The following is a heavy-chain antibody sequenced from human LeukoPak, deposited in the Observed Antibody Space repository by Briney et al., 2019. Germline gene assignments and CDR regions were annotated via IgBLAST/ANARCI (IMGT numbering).Heavy chain of an antibody. CDR2: MNLDGREK. D-gene: IGHD3/OR15-3a*01. J-gene: IGHJ4*02. Sequence: GGSLRLSCAASGFTFSSYWVTWVRQAPGKGLEWVANMNLDGREKYYVDSVKGRFTISRDNAKNSLYLQMNSLTAEDTAVYYCARDDGFSSYSYWGQGALVTVSP. V-gene: IGHV3-7*01. CDR3: ARDDGFSSYSY. CDR1: GFTFSSYW.